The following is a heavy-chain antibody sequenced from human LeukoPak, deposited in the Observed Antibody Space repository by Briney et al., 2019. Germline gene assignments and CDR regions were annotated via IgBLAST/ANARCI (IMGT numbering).Heavy chain of an antibody. CDR3: AREVADYGGYYYYHYMDV. V-gene: IGHV4-61*02. Sequence: SETLSLTCTVSGGSISSSSYYWSWIRQPAGKGLEWIGRIYTSGSNHYNPSLKSRVTMSVDTSKNQFSLKLSSVTAADTAMYYCAREVADYGGYYYYHYMDVWGKGTTVTISS. CDR1: GGSISSSSYY. D-gene: IGHD4-23*01. CDR2: IYTSGSN. J-gene: IGHJ6*03.